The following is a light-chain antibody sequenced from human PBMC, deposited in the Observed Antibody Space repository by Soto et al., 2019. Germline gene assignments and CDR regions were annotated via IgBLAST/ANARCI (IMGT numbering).Light chain of an antibody. CDR3: TSLTRTTTVV. Sequence: QSALTQPASLSGSPGQSLTISCTGTSSDVGFSNYVSWYQQHPGRAPKLIIYDVGNRPSGVSYRFSGSKSGNSASLTISGLQAEDEADYYCTSLTRTTTVVFGTGTKLTVL. V-gene: IGLV2-14*03. J-gene: IGLJ1*01. CDR1: SSDVGFSNY. CDR2: DVG.